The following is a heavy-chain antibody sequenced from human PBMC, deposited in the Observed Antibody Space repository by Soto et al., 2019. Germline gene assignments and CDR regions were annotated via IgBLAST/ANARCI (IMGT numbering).Heavy chain of an antibody. CDR1: GFTFSSYA. CDR3: AKDGRSYYYGMDV. Sequence: EVQLLESGGGLVQPGGSLRLSCAASGFTFSSYAMSWVRQAPGKRLEWVSAISGSGGSTYYADSVKGRFTISRDNSKNTLYLQMNSLRAEDTAVYYCAKDGRSYYYGMDVWGQGTTVTVSS. J-gene: IGHJ6*02. V-gene: IGHV3-23*01. CDR2: ISGSGGST.